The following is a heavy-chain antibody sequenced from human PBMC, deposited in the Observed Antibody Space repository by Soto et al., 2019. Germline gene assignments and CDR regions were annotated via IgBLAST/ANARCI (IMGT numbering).Heavy chain of an antibody. CDR1: GGTFSSYA. D-gene: IGHD3-10*01. CDR2: IIPIGGTA. V-gene: IGHV1-69*12. CDR3: ARDLLGFGYTYADV. J-gene: IGHJ6*02. Sequence: QVQLVQSGAEVKKPGSSVKVSCKASGGTFSSYAISWVRQAPGQGLEWMGGIIPIGGTATYAQKFQGRVTITADESTSTAYMELGSLTSEDTAVYYCARDLLGFGYTYADVWGQGTTVTVSS.